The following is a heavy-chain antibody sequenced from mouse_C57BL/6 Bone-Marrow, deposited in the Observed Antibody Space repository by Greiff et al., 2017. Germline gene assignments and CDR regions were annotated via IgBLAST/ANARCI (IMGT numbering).Heavy chain of an antibody. J-gene: IGHJ1*03. Sequence: VQLVESGAELVRPGASVTLSCKASGYTFTDYEMHWVKQTPVHGLEWIGAIDPETGGTAYNQKFKGKAILTADKSSSTAYMELRSLTSEDSAVYYCTRDSGSSLHWYFDVWGTGTTVTVSS. CDR1: GYTFTDYE. CDR3: TRDSGSSLHWYFDV. V-gene: IGHV1-15*01. D-gene: IGHD1-1*01. CDR2: IDPETGGT.